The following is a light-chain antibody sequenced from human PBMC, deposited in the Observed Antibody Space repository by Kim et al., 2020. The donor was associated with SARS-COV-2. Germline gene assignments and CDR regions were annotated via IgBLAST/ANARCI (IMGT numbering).Light chain of an antibody. CDR1: ALPKKY. Sequence: SPGQTARITCSGDALPKKYAHWYQQKSGQAPVLVIYEDSKRPSGIPERFSGSSSGTMATLTISGAQVEDEADYYCYSTDSSGNHRVFGGGTQLTVL. CDR2: EDS. J-gene: IGLJ3*02. V-gene: IGLV3-10*01. CDR3: YSTDSSGNHRV.